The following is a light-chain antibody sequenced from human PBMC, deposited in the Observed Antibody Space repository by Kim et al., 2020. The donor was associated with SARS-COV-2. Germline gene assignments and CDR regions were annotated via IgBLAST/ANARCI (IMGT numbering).Light chain of an antibody. Sequence: GQPCRIPCLGDSLRSYYASWYQQKPGQAPVLVIYGKNNRPSGIPDRFSGSSSGNTASLTFTGAQAEDEADYYCNSRDSSGNHLDVVFGGGTKLT. CDR1: SLRSYY. CDR3: NSRDSSGNHLDVV. V-gene: IGLV3-19*01. J-gene: IGLJ2*01. CDR2: GKN.